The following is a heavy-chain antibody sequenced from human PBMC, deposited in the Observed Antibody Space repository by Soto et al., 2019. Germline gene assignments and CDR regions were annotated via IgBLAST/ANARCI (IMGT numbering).Heavy chain of an antibody. V-gene: IGHV3-66*01. D-gene: IGHD3-16*01. J-gene: IGHJ4*02. CDR2: IYSGGST. Sequence: PGGSLRLSCAASGFTVSTKYMSWVRQAPGKGLEWVSVIYSGGSTFYADSVRGRFTISRDNSKNTVNLQMNSLRAEDTDVYYCARDPWAADYLGQGTLVTVSS. CDR3: ARDPWAADY. CDR1: GFTVSTKY.